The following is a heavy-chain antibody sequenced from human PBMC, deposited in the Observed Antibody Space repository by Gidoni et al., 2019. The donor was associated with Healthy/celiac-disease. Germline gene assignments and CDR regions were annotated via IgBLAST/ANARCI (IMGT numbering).Heavy chain of an antibody. Sequence: QVQLQESGPGLVKPSQTLSLTCTVSGGSISSGSYYWSWIRQPAGKGLEWIGRIYTSGSTNYNPSLKSRVTISVDTSKNQFSLKLSSVTAADTAVYYCARDPLYGGVDYWGQGTLVTVSS. CDR1: GGSISSGSYY. J-gene: IGHJ4*02. D-gene: IGHD3-10*01. V-gene: IGHV4-61*02. CDR3: ARDPLYGGVDY. CDR2: IYTSGST.